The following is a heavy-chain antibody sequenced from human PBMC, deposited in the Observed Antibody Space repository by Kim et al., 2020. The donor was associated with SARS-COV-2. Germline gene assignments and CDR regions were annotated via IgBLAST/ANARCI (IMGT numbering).Heavy chain of an antibody. D-gene: IGHD1-1*01. Sequence: ASVKVSCKASGYTFTSYAMHWVRQAPGQRLEWMGWTNTGNGDTKYSQKFQGRVIITRDTSASTAYMELSSLRSEDTAVYYCASCLRYNNNFDSWGQGTLVTVSS. J-gene: IGHJ4*02. CDR1: GYTFTSYA. V-gene: IGHV1-3*04. CDR2: TNTGNGDT. CDR3: ASCLRYNNNFDS.